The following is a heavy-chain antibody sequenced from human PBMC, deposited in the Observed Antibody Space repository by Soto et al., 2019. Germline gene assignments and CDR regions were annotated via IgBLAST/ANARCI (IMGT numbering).Heavy chain of an antibody. V-gene: IGHV4-4*02. Sequence: QVQLQESGPGLVKPSGTLSLTCAVSGGSISSSNWWSWVRQPPGKGLEWIGEIYHSGRTNYNPSLKSXGTISXXTPQTQFSLKLSSVTAADTAVYYCARERFIGEFDYWGQGTLVTVSS. D-gene: IGHD3-10*01. J-gene: IGHJ4*02. CDR2: IYHSGRT. CDR1: GGSISSSNW. CDR3: ARERFIGEFDY.